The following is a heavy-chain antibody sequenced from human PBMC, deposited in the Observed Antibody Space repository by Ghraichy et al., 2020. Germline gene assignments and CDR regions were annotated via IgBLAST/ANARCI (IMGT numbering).Heavy chain of an antibody. CDR2: IVVGSGNT. CDR3: AAGRKRFLEWSTPYYYYYGMDV. V-gene: IGHV1-58*01. D-gene: IGHD3-3*01. CDR1: GFTFTSSA. Sequence: SVKVSCKASGFTFTSSAVQWVRQARGQRLEWIGWIVVGSGNTNYAQKFQERVTITRDMSTSIAYMELSSLRSEDTAVYYCAAGRKRFLEWSTPYYYYYGMDVWGQGTTVTVSS. J-gene: IGHJ6*02.